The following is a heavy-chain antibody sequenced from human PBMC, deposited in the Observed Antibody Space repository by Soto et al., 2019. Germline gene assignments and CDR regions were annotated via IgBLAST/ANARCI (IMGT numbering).Heavy chain of an antibody. J-gene: IGHJ3*02. Sequence: GESLKISCKGSGYSFTSYWIGWVRQMPGKGLEWMGIIYPGDSDTRYSPSFQGQVTISADKSISTAYLQWSSLKASDTAMYYCARPRRVIGYSSGWADAFDIWGQGTMVTVSS. D-gene: IGHD6-19*01. CDR2: IYPGDSDT. CDR1: GYSFTSYW. CDR3: ARPRRVIGYSSGWADAFDI. V-gene: IGHV5-51*01.